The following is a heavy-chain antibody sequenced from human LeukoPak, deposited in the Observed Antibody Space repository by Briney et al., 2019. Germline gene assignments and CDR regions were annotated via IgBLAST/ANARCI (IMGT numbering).Heavy chain of an antibody. V-gene: IGHV3-7*01. D-gene: IGHD1-26*01. Sequence: GGSLRLSCAASGFTLSSYWMSWVRQAPGKVLEGVANIEQDGSEKYYVDSVKGRFTISRDNAKNSLYLQMNSLRAEDTAVYYCARGRTDAWELQDSWGQGTLVTVSS. CDR2: IEQDGSEK. CDR3: ARGRTDAWELQDS. J-gene: IGHJ5*01. CDR1: GFTLSSYW.